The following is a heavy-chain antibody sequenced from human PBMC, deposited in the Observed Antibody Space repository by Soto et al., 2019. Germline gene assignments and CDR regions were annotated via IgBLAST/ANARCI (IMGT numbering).Heavy chain of an antibody. CDR1: GYTFANYD. Sequence: QVQLVQSGAEVKKPGASVKVSCKASGYTFANYDFHWVRQATGQGLEWLGWMSPNSGDTGYAQKFQGRVTMTKNTSIRTAYMELSSLTSEDTAVYYCTRTRPHWGAFDYRGQGTPVTVSS. V-gene: IGHV1-8*01. CDR3: TRTRPHWGAFDY. CDR2: MSPNSGDT. D-gene: IGHD7-27*01. J-gene: IGHJ4*02.